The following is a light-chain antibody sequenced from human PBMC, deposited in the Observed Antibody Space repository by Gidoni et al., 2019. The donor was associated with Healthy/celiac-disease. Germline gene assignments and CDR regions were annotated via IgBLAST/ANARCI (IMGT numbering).Light chain of an antibody. V-gene: IGKV3-15*01. CDR2: GAS. J-gene: IGKJ2*01. Sequence: EIVMTQSPATLSVSPGERATLSCRASQSVSSNLAWYQQKPGQAPQLLIYGASTRATGIPARFSGSGSGTEFTLTISSLQSEDFAVYYCQQYNNWPPRYTFGQXTKLEIK. CDR1: QSVSSN. CDR3: QQYNNWPPRYT.